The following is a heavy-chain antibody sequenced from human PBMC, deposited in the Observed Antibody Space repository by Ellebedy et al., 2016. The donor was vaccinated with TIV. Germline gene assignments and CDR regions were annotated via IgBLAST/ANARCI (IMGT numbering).Heavy chain of an antibody. CDR2: VYYTGST. CDR3: ASQWLPRGDYFDS. D-gene: IGHD6-19*01. Sequence: MPSETLSLTCTVSGGSVSSGSSYWSWIRQPPGKGLEWTGYVYYTGSTNYNPSLKSRVTISVDTSKNQFSLKLSSVTAADTAVYFCASQWLPRGDYFDSWGQGTLVAVSS. V-gene: IGHV4-61*01. CDR1: GGSVSSGSSY. J-gene: IGHJ4*02.